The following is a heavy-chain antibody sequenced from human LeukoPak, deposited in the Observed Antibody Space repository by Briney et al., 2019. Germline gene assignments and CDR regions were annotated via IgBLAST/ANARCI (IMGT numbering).Heavy chain of an antibody. CDR1: GYSISSGFH. CDR3: ARGHSVSRGNYYYDSTGRFDY. V-gene: IGHV4-38-2*02. CDR2: IYHSGNT. Sequence: SETLSLTCSVSGYSISSGFHWGWIRQPPGKGLEWIGSIYHSGNTYYNPSLKSRVTISVDTSNNQFSLKLSSVTAADTAVYYCARGHSVSRGNYYYDSTGRFDYWGQGTLVTVSS. D-gene: IGHD3-22*01. J-gene: IGHJ4*02.